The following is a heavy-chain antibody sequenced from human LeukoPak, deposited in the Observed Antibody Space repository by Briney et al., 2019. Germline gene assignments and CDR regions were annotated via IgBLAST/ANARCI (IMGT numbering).Heavy chain of an antibody. CDR1: GFTFSSYS. J-gene: IGHJ3*02. D-gene: IGHD6-13*01. CDR3: ARSDSSPEGAFDI. Sequence: PGGSLRLSCAASGFTFSSYSMNWVRQAPGKGLEWVSSISSSSSYIYYADSVKGRFTTSRDNAKNSLYLQMNSLRAEDTAVYYCARSDSSPEGAFDIWGQGTMVTVSS. CDR2: ISSSSSYI. V-gene: IGHV3-21*01.